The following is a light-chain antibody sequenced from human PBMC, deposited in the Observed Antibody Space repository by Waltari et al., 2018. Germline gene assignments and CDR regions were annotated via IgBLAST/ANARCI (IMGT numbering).Light chain of an antibody. J-gene: IGLJ2*01. V-gene: IGLV3-1*01. Sequence: SYELPQPPSVSVSPGQTASITCSGDKLGDIYVSCYQQKPGQSPVLVIYQQSKRPSRIPERFSGSNSGNTATLTISGTQAMDEADYYCQAWDTKVFGGGTKLTVL. CDR2: QQS. CDR1: KLGDIY. CDR3: QAWDTKV.